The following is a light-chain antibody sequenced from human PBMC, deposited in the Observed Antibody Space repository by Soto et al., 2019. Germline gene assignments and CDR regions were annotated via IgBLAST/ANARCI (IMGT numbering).Light chain of an antibody. Sequence: IQLTQSPSSLSASVGDRVTITCRASQGISSYLAWYQQKPGKAPNLLIYAASTLQRGVPSRFSGSGSGTDFTLTSSSRQPEDFATDYCQQLNSYPPTFGGGTKVDIK. J-gene: IGKJ4*01. CDR3: QQLNSYPPT. CDR1: QGISSY. CDR2: AAS. V-gene: IGKV1-9*01.